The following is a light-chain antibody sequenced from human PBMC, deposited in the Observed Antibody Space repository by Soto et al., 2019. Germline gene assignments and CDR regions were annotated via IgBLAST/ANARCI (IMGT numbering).Light chain of an antibody. V-gene: IGKV1-39*01. CDR1: KSISRN. J-gene: IGKJ2*01. CDR2: AAS. CDR3: QQGYSTPYA. Sequence: DIQMTQSPSSLSASVGDRVTITCRASKSISRNLNWYQRKPGKAPRLLMYAASSFHSGVPSRFSGSGSGTDFTLTISSLQPDDSAIDDGQQGYSTPYAFGQGTKLEIK.